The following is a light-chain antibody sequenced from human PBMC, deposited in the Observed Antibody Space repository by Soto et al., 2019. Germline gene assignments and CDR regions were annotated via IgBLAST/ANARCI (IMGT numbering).Light chain of an antibody. V-gene: IGKV3-15*01. CDR2: GAS. CDR1: QNLSRY. J-gene: IGKJ2*01. Sequence: EIVMTQSPATLSVSSGERATLSCRASQNLSRYLAWYQQRPGQAPRLLIHGASTRATGVPARFSGSGSGTDFTLTISSLQSEDFAVYYCQQYDRWPYTFGQGTKLQIK. CDR3: QQYDRWPYT.